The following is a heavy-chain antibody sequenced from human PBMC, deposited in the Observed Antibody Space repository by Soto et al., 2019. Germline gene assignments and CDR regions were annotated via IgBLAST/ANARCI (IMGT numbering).Heavy chain of an antibody. CDR3: ARGEENDFWSGYYTDYYYMDV. V-gene: IGHV3-13*01. CDR2: IGLAGET. Sequence: GGSLRLSCVASGFTFSIYDMHWVRQATGKGLEWVSAIGLAGETYYSGSVKGRFTISRENSKNTLYLQMNSLRAEDTAVYYCARGEENDFWSGYYTDYYYMDVWGKGTTVTVSS. CDR1: GFTFSIYD. D-gene: IGHD3-3*01. J-gene: IGHJ6*03.